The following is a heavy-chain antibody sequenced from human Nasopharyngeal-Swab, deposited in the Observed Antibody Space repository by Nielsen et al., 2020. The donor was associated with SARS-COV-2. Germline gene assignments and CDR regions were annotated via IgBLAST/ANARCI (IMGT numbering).Heavy chain of an antibody. CDR2: ISSSSSYI. J-gene: IGHJ6*02. CDR1: GFAFSSYS. D-gene: IGHD3-9*01. V-gene: IGHV3-21*01. CDR3: ARGCVLTGPSCYYYGMDV. Sequence: GESLKISCAASGFAFSSYSMNWVRQAPGKGLEWVSSISSSSSYIYYADLLKGRFTISRDNAKNSLYLQMNSLRAEDTAVYYCARGCVLTGPSCYYYGMDVWGQGTTVTVSS.